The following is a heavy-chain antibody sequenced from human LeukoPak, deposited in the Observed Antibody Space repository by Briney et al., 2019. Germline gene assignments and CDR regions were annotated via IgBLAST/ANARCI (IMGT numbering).Heavy chain of an antibody. J-gene: IGHJ4*02. D-gene: IGHD3-10*01. V-gene: IGHV3-30-3*01. Sequence: GGSLRLSCAASGFTFSSYAMHWVRQAPGKGLEWVAVISYDGSNKYYADSVKGRFTISRDNSKNTLYLQMNSLRAEDTAVYYCAKKYYYGSGTYIFYFDYWGQGTPVTVSS. CDR1: GFTFSSYA. CDR2: ISYDGSNK. CDR3: AKKYYYGSGTYIFYFDY.